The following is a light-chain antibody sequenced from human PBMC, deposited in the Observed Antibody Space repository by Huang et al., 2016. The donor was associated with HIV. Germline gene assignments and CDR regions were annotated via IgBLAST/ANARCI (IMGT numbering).Light chain of an antibody. CDR1: QSIGSY. V-gene: IGKV3-11*01. CDR3: QQRNNWPPWT. J-gene: IGKJ1*01. Sequence: EIVLTQSPATLSLSPGEGATLSCRASQSIGSYLAWYQQRPGQAPRLLIYDASIRATGIPARLSGRGSGTDFTLTISSLEPEDFAVYYCQQRNNWPPWTFGQGTEVELK. CDR2: DAS.